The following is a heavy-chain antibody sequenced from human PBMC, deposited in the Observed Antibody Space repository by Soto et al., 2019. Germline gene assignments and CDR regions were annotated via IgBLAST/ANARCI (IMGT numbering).Heavy chain of an antibody. CDR3: ARYPLHCSGGNCYNFYYGLDV. J-gene: IGHJ6*02. Sequence: PSETMSLTCTVSGGSINNYYWSWIRQDPGKGLEWIGYIYYSGSVNYNPSLKSRVTISVDTSKNQFSLKLRSVTAADTAIYYCARYPLHCSGGNCYNFYYGLDVWGQGTTVTVSS. D-gene: IGHD2-15*01. CDR1: GGSINNYY. V-gene: IGHV4-59*01. CDR2: IYYSGSV.